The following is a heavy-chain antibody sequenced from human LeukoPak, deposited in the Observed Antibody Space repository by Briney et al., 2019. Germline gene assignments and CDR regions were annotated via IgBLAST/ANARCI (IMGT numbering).Heavy chain of an antibody. V-gene: IGHV3-48*03. CDR2: IRSSGSIM. Sequence: TGGSLRLSCAASGFTFSSYEMNWVRQAPGKGLEWVSYIRSSGSIMHYADSVKARFTISRDNAKNSLYLQVNSLRAEDTAVYYCARGGGSRSLGRFDYWGQGTLVTVSS. D-gene: IGHD1-26*01. CDR3: ARGGGSRSLGRFDY. CDR1: GFTFSSYE. J-gene: IGHJ4*02.